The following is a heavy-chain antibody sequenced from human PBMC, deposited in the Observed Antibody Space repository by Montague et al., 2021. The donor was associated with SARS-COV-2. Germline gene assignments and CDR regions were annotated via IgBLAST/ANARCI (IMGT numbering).Heavy chain of an antibody. J-gene: IGHJ4*02. CDR3: VRDQGRSNWNYPDY. D-gene: IGHD1-20*01. Sequence: SETLSLTCAVLGGSLSNNYWTWVRQPPGKGLEWIGEVNRSGGTTHYNPSLKGRVKISVDRSSNQMSLNLESVTAADTAVYYCVRDQGRSNWNYPDYWGQGTLVTVSS. CDR2: VNRSGGT. V-gene: IGHV4-34*01. CDR1: GGSLSNNY.